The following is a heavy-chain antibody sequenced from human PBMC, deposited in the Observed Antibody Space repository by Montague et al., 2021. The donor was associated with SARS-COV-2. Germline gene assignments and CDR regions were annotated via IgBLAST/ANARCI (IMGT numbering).Heavy chain of an antibody. J-gene: IGHJ3*02. V-gene: IGHV6-1*01. D-gene: IGHD3-9*01. Sequence: CAISGDSVSSQSVAWNWIRQSPSRGLEWLGRTYYRSKWCSDYAXXXKXGLVITPDTSKNQVSLQLNSVIPEDMAVYFCASSGITLTGLDAFDIWGQGTMVTVSS. CDR1: GDSVSSQSVA. CDR3: ASSGITLTGLDAFDI. CDR2: TYYRSKWCS.